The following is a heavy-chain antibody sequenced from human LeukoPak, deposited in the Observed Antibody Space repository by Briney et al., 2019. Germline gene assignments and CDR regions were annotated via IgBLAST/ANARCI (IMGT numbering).Heavy chain of an antibody. CDR3: ARSRGGDAWDALDI. V-gene: IGHV1-18*01. CDR1: GYNFINYG. J-gene: IGHJ3*02. CDR2: TSAYNGDT. D-gene: IGHD2-21*02. Sequence: GASVKVSCKASGYNFINYGISWVRQAPGLELEWMGWTSAYNGDTNYVQKFQGRVTMTTDTSTSTAYMELRSLRSDDTAVYYCARSRGGDAWDALDIWGQGTMVTVSS.